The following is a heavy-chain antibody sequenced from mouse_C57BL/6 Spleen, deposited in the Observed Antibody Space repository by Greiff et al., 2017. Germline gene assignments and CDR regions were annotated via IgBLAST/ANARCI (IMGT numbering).Heavy chain of an antibody. CDR3: ARRTHYAMDY. CDR2: IDPSDSYT. Sequence: QVQLKQPGAELVMPGASVKLSCKASGYTFTSYWMHWVKQRPGQGLEWIGEIDPSDSYTNYNQKFKGKSTLTVDKSSSTAYMQLSSLTSEDSAVYYCARRTHYAMDYWGQGTSVTVSS. CDR1: GYTFTSYW. V-gene: IGHV1-69*01. J-gene: IGHJ4*01.